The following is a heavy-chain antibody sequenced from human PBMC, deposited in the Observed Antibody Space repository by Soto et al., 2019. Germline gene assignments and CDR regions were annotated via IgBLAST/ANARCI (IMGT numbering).Heavy chain of an antibody. Sequence: PGGSLRLSCAASGFTFSSYGMHWVRQAPGKGLEWVAVIWYDGSNKYYADSVKGRFTISRDNSKNTLYLQMSSLRAEDTAVYYCARDRIVVVPAADFFLDYWGQGTLVTVS. J-gene: IGHJ4*02. CDR3: ARDRIVVVPAADFFLDY. V-gene: IGHV3-33*01. CDR1: GFTFSSYG. D-gene: IGHD2-2*01. CDR2: IWYDGSNK.